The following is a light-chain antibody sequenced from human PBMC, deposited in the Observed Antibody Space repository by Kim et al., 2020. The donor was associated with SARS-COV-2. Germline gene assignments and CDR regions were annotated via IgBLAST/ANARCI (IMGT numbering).Light chain of an antibody. Sequence: SSELTQDPAVSVALGQTVRITCQGDSLRSYFINWYQQKPGQAPVLVIFGKNNRPSGIPDRFSGSRSGNTASLTITGAQAEDEADFYCHSRDSGGNHVFGRGTKLTVL. CDR3: HSRDSGGNHV. CDR2: GKN. V-gene: IGLV3-19*01. CDR1: SLRSYF. J-gene: IGLJ2*01.